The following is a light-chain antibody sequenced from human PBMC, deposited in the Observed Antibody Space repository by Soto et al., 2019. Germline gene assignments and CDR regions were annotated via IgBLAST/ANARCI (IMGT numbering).Light chain of an antibody. CDR2: KAS. Sequence: DIVITKSPATLSVSVGDRLSITCRPSQSITNWLAWYQQKPGKAPKLLIYKASSLQSEVPSRFSGSASGPEFTLTISSLQPDDFATYYCQQYHSYHFTFDPGTKVDIK. V-gene: IGKV1-5*03. CDR1: QSITNW. J-gene: IGKJ3*01. CDR3: QQYHSYHFT.